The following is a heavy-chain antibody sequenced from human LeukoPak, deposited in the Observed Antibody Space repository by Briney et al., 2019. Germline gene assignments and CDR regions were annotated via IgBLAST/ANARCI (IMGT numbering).Heavy chain of an antibody. V-gene: IGHV3-53*01. D-gene: IGHD4-17*01. CDR3: IVFGDSNH. CDR1: GLTGSHNY. J-gene: IGHJ5*02. Sequence: GGSLRLSCAASGLTGSHNYVSWVRQAPGKGLEWVSAIHTSGDTCYADSVKGRFTISRDTSKNTLYLQIDSLRVEDTAVYYCIVFGDSNHWGQGTLVTVSS. CDR2: IHTSGDT.